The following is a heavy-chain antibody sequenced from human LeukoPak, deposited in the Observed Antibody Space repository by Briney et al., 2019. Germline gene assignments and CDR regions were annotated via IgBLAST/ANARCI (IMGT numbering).Heavy chain of an antibody. CDR1: GFTFSSYW. Sequence: GGSLRLSCATSGFTFSSYWMNWARQAPGKGLEWVASINHNGNVNYYVDSVKGRFTISRDNAKSSLYLQMSNLRAEDTAVYFCARGGGLDVWGQGATVTVSS. CDR2: INHNGNVN. J-gene: IGHJ6*02. CDR3: ARGGGLDV. V-gene: IGHV3-7*03. D-gene: IGHD3-16*01.